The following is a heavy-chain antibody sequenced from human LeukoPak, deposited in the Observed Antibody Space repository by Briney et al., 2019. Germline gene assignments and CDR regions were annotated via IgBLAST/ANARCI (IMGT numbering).Heavy chain of an antibody. Sequence: PGGSLRLSCAASGFTFSTYWMTWVRQAPGKGLEWVANIKEDGSQKFCVDSLEGRFTISRDNAKSSLYLQMNSLRPEDTAVYYCSRRRGDWPGPLDSWGQGTLVTVSS. CDR2: IKEDGSQK. CDR3: SRRRGDWPGPLDS. V-gene: IGHV3-7*01. CDR1: GFTFSTYW. D-gene: IGHD2-21*02. J-gene: IGHJ4*02.